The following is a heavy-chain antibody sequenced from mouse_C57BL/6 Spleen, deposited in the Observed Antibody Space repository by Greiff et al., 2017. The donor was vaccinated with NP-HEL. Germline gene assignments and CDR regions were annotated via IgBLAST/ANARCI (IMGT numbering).Heavy chain of an antibody. CDR1: GYTFTTYP. V-gene: IGHV1-47*01. CDR3: AIGSSHWYFDG. CDR2: FHPYNDDT. J-gene: IGHJ1*03. D-gene: IGHD1-1*01. Sequence: VQLQQSGAELVKPGASVTMSCKASGYTFTTYPIQWVKQNHGQSLEWIGNFHPYNDDTKYNEKFKGKATLTVEKSSSTVYLELSRLTSDDSAVYYCAIGSSHWYFDGWGTGTTVTVSS.